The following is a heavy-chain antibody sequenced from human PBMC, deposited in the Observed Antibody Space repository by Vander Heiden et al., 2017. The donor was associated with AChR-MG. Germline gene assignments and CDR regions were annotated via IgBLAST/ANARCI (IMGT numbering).Heavy chain of an antibody. Sequence: QVQLVESGGGVVQPGGSLRLYCAASGFTFSSYGMHWVRQAPGKGLEWVAFIRYDGSNKYYADSVKGRFTISRDNSKNTLYLQMNSLRAEDTAVYYCAKETVTGTTFDYWGQGTLVTVSS. V-gene: IGHV3-30*02. J-gene: IGHJ4*02. CDR1: GFTFSSYG. CDR2: IRYDGSNK. D-gene: IGHD1-20*01. CDR3: AKETVTGTTFDY.